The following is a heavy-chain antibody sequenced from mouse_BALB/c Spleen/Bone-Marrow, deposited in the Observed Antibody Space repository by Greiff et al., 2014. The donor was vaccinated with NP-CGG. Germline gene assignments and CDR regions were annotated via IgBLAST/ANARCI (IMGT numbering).Heavy chain of an antibody. CDR3: ARRGGEKDYFDY. CDR1: GFTFSSYG. J-gene: IGHJ2*01. CDR2: ITSGGRYT. Sequence: EVQLEESGEDLVKSGGSLKLSCAASGFTFSSYGMPWVRQTPDKRLEWVATITSGGRYTYYPDSVKGRFTISRDNAKNTLYLQMSSLKSEDTAMYYCARRGGEKDYFDYWGQGTTLTVSS. V-gene: IGHV5-6*01.